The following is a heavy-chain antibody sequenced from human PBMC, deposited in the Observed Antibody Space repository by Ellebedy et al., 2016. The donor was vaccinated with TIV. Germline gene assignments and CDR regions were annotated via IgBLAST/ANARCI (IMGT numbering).Heavy chain of an antibody. D-gene: IGHD3-22*01. Sequence: MPSETLSLTCTVSGGSISSYYWGWIRQPPGKGLEWIGSIYYSGSTYYNPSLKSRVTISVDTSKNQFSLKLSSVTAADTAVYYCARQDYYDSSGYYVGDAFDIWGQGTMVTVSS. CDR1: GGSISSYY. CDR2: IYYSGST. CDR3: ARQDYYDSSGYYVGDAFDI. J-gene: IGHJ3*02. V-gene: IGHV4-39*01.